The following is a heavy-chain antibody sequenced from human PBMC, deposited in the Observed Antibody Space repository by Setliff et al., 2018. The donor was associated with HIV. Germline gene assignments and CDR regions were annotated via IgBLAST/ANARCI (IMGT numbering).Heavy chain of an antibody. D-gene: IGHD3-16*01. CDR2: IIPVFGTA. J-gene: IGHJ4*02. CDR3: AWGTQRPIDS. V-gene: IGHV1-69*05. Sequence: SVKVSCKASGGTFSSYAISWVRQAPGQGLEWMGGIIPVFGTANYAQKFQGRVTITTDESTSTAYMELSSLRSEDTAMYYCAWGTQRPIDSWGQGTLVTVSS. CDR1: GGTFSSYA.